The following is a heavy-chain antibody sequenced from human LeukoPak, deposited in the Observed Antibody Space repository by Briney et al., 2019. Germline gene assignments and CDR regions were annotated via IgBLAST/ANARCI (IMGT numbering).Heavy chain of an antibody. CDR2: IYSGGST. Sequence: GGSLRLSCAASGFTVSSNYMSWVRQAPGKGLEWVSVIYSGGSTYYADSVKGRFTIPRDNSKNTLYLQMNSLRAEDTAVYYCARDLRPAGYWILDSWGQGTLVTVSS. J-gene: IGHJ5*01. D-gene: IGHD6-13*01. V-gene: IGHV3-66*02. CDR1: GFTVSSNY. CDR3: ARDLRPAGYWILDS.